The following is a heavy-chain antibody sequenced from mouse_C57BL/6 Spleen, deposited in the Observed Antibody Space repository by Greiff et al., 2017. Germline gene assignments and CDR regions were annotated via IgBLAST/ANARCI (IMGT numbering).Heavy chain of an antibody. Sequence: VQLQQPGPGLVKPSQSLSITCKVSGFSFTSYGVHWVRQSPGKGLEWLGVIWSGGSSDYNAAFISRLSTCTDNSKRQVVFKMNSLQADDTTIYYCARNPCLIRGGYFDVWGTGTTVTVSS. CDR2: IWSGGSS. D-gene: IGHD1-1*01. J-gene: IGHJ1*03. CDR3: ARNPCLIRGGYFDV. CDR1: GFSFTSYG. V-gene: IGHV2-2*01.